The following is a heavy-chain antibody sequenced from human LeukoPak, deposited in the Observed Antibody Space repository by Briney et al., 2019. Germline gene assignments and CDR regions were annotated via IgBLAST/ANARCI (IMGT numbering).Heavy chain of an antibody. CDR1: GGSVSGSY. CDR2: INHSGSN. D-gene: IGHD5-12*01. Sequence: SETLSLTCAVYGGSVSGSYWSWSRHPPGKGLEWIGEINHSGSNNYNPSLKSRVTISVDTSKNQFSLKLNSETAADTAVYYCAREWMTYYYGMDVWGQGTTVTVSS. V-gene: IGHV4-34*01. CDR3: AREWMTYYYGMDV. J-gene: IGHJ6*02.